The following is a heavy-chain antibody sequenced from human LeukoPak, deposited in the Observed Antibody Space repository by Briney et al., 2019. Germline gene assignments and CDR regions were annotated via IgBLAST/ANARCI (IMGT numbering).Heavy chain of an antibody. Sequence: PEASVKVSCRASGYTFTSYGISWVRQAPGQGLEWMGRIVPILGIANYAQRFQGRVTITADKSTSTAYMELSSLRSEDTAVYYCARDRQAVPAAHNWFDPWGQGTLVTVSS. J-gene: IGHJ5*02. V-gene: IGHV1-69*04. CDR2: IVPILGIA. CDR3: ARDRQAVPAAHNWFDP. D-gene: IGHD2-2*01. CDR1: GYTFTSYG.